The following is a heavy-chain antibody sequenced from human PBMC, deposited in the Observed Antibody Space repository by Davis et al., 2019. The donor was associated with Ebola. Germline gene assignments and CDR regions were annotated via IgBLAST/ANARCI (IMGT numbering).Heavy chain of an antibody. CDR1: GFTFSSYK. CDR2: ISRSGGTI. D-gene: IGHD3-22*01. Sequence: GGSLRLSCAASGFTFSSYKMNWVRQAPGKGLEWVSYISRSGGTIFYADSVKSRFTISRDNAKNSLYLQMNSLGAEDTAVYYCARDHDSSGYPLFDLWGQGTLVTVCS. CDR3: ARDHDSSGYPLFDL. J-gene: IGHJ4*02. V-gene: IGHV3-48*03.